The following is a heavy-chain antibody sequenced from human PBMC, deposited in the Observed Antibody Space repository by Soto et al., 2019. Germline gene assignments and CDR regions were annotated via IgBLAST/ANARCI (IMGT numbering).Heavy chain of an antibody. Sequence: VKVSCKASGYTFTSYGISWVRQAPGQGLEWMGWISAYNGNTNYAQKLQGRVTMTTDTSTSTAYMELRSLRSDDTAVYYCARDRVTMIVVAPEEAFDIWGQGTMVTVSS. CDR1: GYTFTSYG. D-gene: IGHD3-22*01. J-gene: IGHJ3*02. V-gene: IGHV1-18*01. CDR3: ARDRVTMIVVAPEEAFDI. CDR2: ISAYNGNT.